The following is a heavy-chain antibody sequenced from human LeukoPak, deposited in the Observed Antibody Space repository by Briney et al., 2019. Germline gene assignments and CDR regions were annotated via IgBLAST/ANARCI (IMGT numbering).Heavy chain of an antibody. J-gene: IGHJ4*02. CDR3: ARANGPRNRVYYFDY. D-gene: IGHD1-14*01. Sequence: GASVKVSCKASGYTFTSYYMHWVRQAPGQGLEWMGIINPSGGSTSYAQKFQGRVTMTRDMSTSTVYMELSSLRSEDTAVYYCARANGPRNRVYYFDYWGQGTLVTVSS. CDR1: GYTFTSYY. V-gene: IGHV1-46*01. CDR2: INPSGGST.